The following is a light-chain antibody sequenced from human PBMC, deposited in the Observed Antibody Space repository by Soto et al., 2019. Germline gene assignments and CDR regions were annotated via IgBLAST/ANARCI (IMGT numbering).Light chain of an antibody. V-gene: IGLV2-14*01. Sequence: QSALTQPASVSGSPGQSITISCTGTSSDVGGYNYVSWYQQHPGKAPKLMIYDVSNRPSGISNRFSGSKSGYTASLTISGLQAEDEADYYCSSYTTSNTLIFGGGTKVTVL. CDR3: SSYTTSNTLI. CDR2: DVS. J-gene: IGLJ2*01. CDR1: SSDVGGYNY.